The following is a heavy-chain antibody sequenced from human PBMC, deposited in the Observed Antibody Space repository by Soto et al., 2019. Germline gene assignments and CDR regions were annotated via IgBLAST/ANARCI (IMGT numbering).Heavy chain of an antibody. Sequence: PGGSLRLSCAASGFTFSSYAMIWVRQAPGKGLEWVSAISGSGGSTYYADSVKGRFTISRDNSKNTLYLQMNSLRAEDTAVYYCAKQLISDFYFQHWGQGTLVTVSS. D-gene: IGHD2-21*02. J-gene: IGHJ1*01. CDR2: ISGSGGST. V-gene: IGHV3-23*01. CDR1: GFTFSSYA. CDR3: AKQLISDFYFQH.